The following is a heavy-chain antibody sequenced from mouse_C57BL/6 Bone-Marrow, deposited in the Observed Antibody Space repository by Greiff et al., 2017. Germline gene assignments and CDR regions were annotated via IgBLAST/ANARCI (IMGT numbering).Heavy chain of an antibody. J-gene: IGHJ4*01. V-gene: IGHV8-8*01. Sequence: QVQLNVSGPGILQPSQTLSLTCSFSGFSLSTFGMGVGWIRPPSGKGLEWLAHIWWDDDKYYNPALKSRLTISKDTSKNQVFLKIAHVDTADTATDDCAREDGYYKAMDYWGQGTSVTVSA. CDR1: GFSLSTFGMG. CDR2: IWWDDDK. CDR3: AREDGYYKAMDY. D-gene: IGHD2-3*01.